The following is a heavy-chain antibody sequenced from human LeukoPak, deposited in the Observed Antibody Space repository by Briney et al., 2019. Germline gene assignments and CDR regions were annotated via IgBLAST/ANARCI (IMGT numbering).Heavy chain of an antibody. CDR3: ARFCGGGSCVDY. Sequence: SETLSLTCTVSGGSISSHYWTWIRQPPGKGLEWIGYIYYSGSTNYNPSLKSRVTMSVDSSKNQFSLKLSSVTAADTAVYYCARFCGGGSCVDYWGQGTLVTVSS. D-gene: IGHD2-15*01. CDR1: GGSISSHY. J-gene: IGHJ4*02. V-gene: IGHV4-59*08. CDR2: IYYSGST.